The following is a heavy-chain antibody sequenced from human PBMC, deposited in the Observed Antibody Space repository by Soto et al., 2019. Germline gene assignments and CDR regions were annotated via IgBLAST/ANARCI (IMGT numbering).Heavy chain of an antibody. J-gene: IGHJ4*02. CDR1: GFTFSSYW. CDR3: AKDGLSDSPSAIDY. Sequence: GGSLRLSCAASGFTFSSYWMHWVRQAPGKGLVWVSRINSDGSSTSYADSVKGRFTISRDSSKNSLFLQMNSLSADDTAIYYCAKDGLSDSPSAIDYWGRGTLVTVYS. CDR2: INSDGSST. V-gene: IGHV3-74*01.